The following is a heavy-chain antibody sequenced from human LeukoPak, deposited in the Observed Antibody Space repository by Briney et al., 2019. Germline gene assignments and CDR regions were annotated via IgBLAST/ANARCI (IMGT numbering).Heavy chain of an antibody. CDR3: AIAPLSAVVLY. Sequence: GGSLRLFCAGSGFSFSTYTMTWVRQAPGKGLEWVASISSGGDHMFYIDSVKGRFTISRDDARNSLHLQMNSLRAEDTAVYYCAIAPLSAVVLYWGQGTLVTVSS. J-gene: IGHJ4*02. V-gene: IGHV3-21*06. D-gene: IGHD2-21*01. CDR1: GFSFSTYT. CDR2: ISSGGDHM.